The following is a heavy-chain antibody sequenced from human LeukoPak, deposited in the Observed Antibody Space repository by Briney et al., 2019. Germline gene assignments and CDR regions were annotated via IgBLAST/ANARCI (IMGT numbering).Heavy chain of an antibody. CDR1: GFTFSSYS. CDR3: ASRVLLWFGELGGDAFDI. J-gene: IGHJ3*02. V-gene: IGHV3-21*01. D-gene: IGHD3-10*01. CDR2: ISSSSSYI. Sequence: PGGSLRLSCAASGFTFSSYSMNWVRQAPGKGLEWVSSISSSSSYIYYADSVKGRFTISRDNAKNSLYLQMNSLRAEDTAVYYCASRVLLWFGELGGDAFDIWGQGTMVTVSS.